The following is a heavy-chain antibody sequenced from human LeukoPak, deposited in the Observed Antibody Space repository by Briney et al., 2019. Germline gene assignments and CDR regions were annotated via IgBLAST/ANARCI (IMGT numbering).Heavy chain of an antibody. CDR3: ARDRYYYDSSGYYLPTRIDY. J-gene: IGHJ4*02. D-gene: IGHD3-22*01. V-gene: IGHV1-69*13. CDR1: GGTFSSYA. Sequence: GASVKVSCKASGGTFSSYAISWVRQAPGQGLEWMGGIIPIFGTANYAQKFQGRVTITADESTSTAYMELSSLRSEDTAVYYCARDRYYYDSSGYYLPTRIDYWGQGTLVTVSS. CDR2: IIPIFGTA.